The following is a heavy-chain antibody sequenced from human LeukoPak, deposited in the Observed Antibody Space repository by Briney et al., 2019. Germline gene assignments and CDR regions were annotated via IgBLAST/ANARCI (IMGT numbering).Heavy chain of an antibody. CDR2: IYYSGST. D-gene: IGHD6-13*01. CDR1: GGSISSYY. CDR3: ARHEPSIAAAGTECDAFDI. V-gene: IGHV4-59*08. J-gene: IGHJ3*02. Sequence: PSETLSLTCTVSGGSISSYYWSWIRQPPGEGLEWIGYIYYSGSTNYNPSLKSRVTISVDTSKNQFSLKLSSVTAADTAVYYCARHEPSIAAAGTECDAFDIWGQGTMVTVSS.